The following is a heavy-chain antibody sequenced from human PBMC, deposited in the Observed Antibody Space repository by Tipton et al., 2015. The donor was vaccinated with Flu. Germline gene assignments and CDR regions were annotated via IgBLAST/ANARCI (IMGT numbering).Heavy chain of an antibody. D-gene: IGHD3-10*02. Sequence: LRLSCSVSGYSISSGYYCGWVRRPPGKGLEWIGTIYHSGSTYYNPSLKSRLTISVDTSKNQFSLKLSSVTAADTAVYYCARHTGDSVRGVIDYWGQGTLVTVSS. CDR3: ARHTGDSVRGVIDY. CDR1: GYSISSGYY. CDR2: IYHSGST. J-gene: IGHJ4*02. V-gene: IGHV4-38-2*01.